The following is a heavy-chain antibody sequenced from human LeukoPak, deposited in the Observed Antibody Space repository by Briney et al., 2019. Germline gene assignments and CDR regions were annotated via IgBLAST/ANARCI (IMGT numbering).Heavy chain of an antibody. CDR3: ARDRMVRGVIIPPYYLDY. Sequence: ASVKVSCKASGYTFTSYGISWVRQAPGQGLEWMGWITPNSGGTTFAQKFQGRVTMTRDTSLSTAYMELSRLTSDDTAVYYCARDRMVRGVIIPPYYLDYWGQGTLVTVSS. CDR2: ITPNSGGT. V-gene: IGHV1-2*02. D-gene: IGHD3-10*01. CDR1: GYTFTSYG. J-gene: IGHJ4*02.